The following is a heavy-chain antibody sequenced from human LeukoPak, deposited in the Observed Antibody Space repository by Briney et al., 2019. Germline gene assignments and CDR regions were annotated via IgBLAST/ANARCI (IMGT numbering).Heavy chain of an antibody. V-gene: IGHV4-31*03. CDR2: IYYAGTT. CDR3: ARERWPTGVVD. CDR1: GGSISSVDYY. D-gene: IGHD3-3*01. Sequence: SETLSLTCTVSGGSISSVDYYWSWVRQRPGKGLEWIGYIYYAGTTYYNPSLKSRASLSLGTSKNQFSLNLSSVTAADTAAYYCARERWPTGVVDGGPGTLVTVS. J-gene: IGHJ4*02.